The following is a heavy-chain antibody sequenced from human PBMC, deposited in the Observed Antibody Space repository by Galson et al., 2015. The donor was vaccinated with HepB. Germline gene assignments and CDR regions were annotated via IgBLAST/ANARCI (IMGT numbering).Heavy chain of an antibody. CDR3: AREGTEYSSGWYMIDY. J-gene: IGHJ4*02. V-gene: IGHV1-18*04. CDR2: ISAYNGNT. D-gene: IGHD6-19*01. Sequence: SVKVSCKASGYTFTSYGISWVRQAPGQGLEWMGWISAYNGNTNYAQKLQGRVTMTTDTFTSTAYMELRSLRSDDTAVYYCAREGTEYSSGWYMIDYWGQGTLVTVSS. CDR1: GYTFTSYG.